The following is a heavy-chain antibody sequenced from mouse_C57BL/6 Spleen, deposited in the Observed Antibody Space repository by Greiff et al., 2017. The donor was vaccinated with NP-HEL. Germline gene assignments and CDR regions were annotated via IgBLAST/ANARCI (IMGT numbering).Heavy chain of an antibody. V-gene: IGHV14-4*01. Sequence: VQLQQSGAELVRPGASVKLSCTASGFNIKDDYMHWVKQRPEQGLEWIGWIDPENGDTEYASKFQGKATITAATSSNTAYLPLSSLTSEDTAVYYCTTGIYSNWGKGTSVTVSS. CDR1: GFNIKDDY. D-gene: IGHD2-5*01. CDR3: TTGIYSN. J-gene: IGHJ4*01. CDR2: IDPENGDT.